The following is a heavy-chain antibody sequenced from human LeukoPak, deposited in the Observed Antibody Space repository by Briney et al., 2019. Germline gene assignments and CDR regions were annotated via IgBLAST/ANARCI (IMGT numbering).Heavy chain of an antibody. Sequence: PSETLSLTCTVSGGSISNYYWSWIRQPPGKGLEWIGDIYYSGSTNYIPSLKSRVTISVDTSKNQFSLKLSSVTAADTAVYYCARETRIAVAGNVELYNWFDPWGQGTLVTVSS. V-gene: IGHV4-59*01. CDR2: IYYSGST. D-gene: IGHD6-19*01. CDR3: ARETRIAVAGNVELYNWFDP. CDR1: GGSISNYY. J-gene: IGHJ5*02.